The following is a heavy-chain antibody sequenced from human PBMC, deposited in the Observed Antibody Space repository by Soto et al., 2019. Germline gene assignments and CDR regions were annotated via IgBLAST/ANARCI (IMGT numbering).Heavy chain of an antibody. CDR1: GGSISSGDYY. Sequence: SETLSLTCTVSGGSISSGDYYWSWIRQPPGKGLEWIGYIYYSGNTFYNPSLKSRVTVSVDTSKNQFSLKLSSVTAADTAVYYCASWVVRGVVTNYFDYWGQGTLVTVSS. CDR3: ASWVVRGVVTNYFDY. D-gene: IGHD3-10*01. V-gene: IGHV4-30-4*01. CDR2: IYYSGNT. J-gene: IGHJ4*02.